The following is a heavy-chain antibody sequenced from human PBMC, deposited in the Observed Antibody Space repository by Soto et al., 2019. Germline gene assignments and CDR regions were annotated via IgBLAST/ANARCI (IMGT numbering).Heavy chain of an antibody. CDR3: VRGRYGDY. J-gene: IGHJ4*02. D-gene: IGHD1-1*01. CDR2: ISAHNGNT. V-gene: IGHV1-18*01. CDR1: GYTFTGYG. Sequence: QVHLVQSGAEVKKPGASVKVSCKASGYTFTGYGITWVRQAPGQGLEWMGWISAHNGNTDYAQKLQGRVIVTRDTSTSTAYMELRSLISDDTAVYYSVRGRYGDYWRQGALVTVSS.